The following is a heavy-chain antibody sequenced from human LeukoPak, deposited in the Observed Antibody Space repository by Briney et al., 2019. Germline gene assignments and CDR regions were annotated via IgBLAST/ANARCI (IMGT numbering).Heavy chain of an antibody. CDR1: GFTFSNYA. CDR3: ARGNYFTSLYFDY. V-gene: IGHV3-23*01. Sequence: PGGSLRLSCAASGFTFSNYAMSWVRQVPGKGLEWVSAISSGSSAIYYADYVKGRFTISRDNSKNTLYLQMNSLRAEDTAVYYCARGNYFTSLYFDYWGQGTLVTVSS. J-gene: IGHJ4*02. D-gene: IGHD2/OR15-2a*01. CDR2: ISSGSSAI.